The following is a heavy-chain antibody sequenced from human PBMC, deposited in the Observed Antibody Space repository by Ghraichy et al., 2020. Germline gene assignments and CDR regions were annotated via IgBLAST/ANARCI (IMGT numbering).Heavy chain of an antibody. D-gene: IGHD3-9*01. CDR3: AKDFRLLSITIGQTPRIAYDI. V-gene: IGHV3-23*01. CDR2: ISGYGGIT. CDR1: GFTFSNYA. J-gene: IGHJ3*02. Sequence: GGSLRLSCAASGFTFSNYAMNWVRQAPGKGLEWVSTISGYGGITYYADSVKGRFTISRDNSKNTLSLQMNSLRAEDTAVYYCAKDFRLLSITIGQTPRIAYDIWGQGTTVTVSS.